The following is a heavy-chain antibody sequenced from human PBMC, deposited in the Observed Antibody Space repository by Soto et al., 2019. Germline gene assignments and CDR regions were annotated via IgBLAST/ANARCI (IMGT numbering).Heavy chain of an antibody. D-gene: IGHD2-2*01. Sequence: GASVKVSCKASGYIFSSHCIYWVRQAPGQGLQWMGIINPGGGRTAYAQTFPGRVTLTRDTSTSTVYMELTSLTYDDTAAYYCARDVSGPGATYVMDVWGQGTTVTVSS. CDR3: ARDVSGPGATYVMDV. V-gene: IGHV1-46*01. CDR1: GYIFSSHC. CDR2: INPGGGRT. J-gene: IGHJ6*02.